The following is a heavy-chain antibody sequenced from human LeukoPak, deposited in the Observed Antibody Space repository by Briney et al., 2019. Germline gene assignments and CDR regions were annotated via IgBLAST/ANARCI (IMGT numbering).Heavy chain of an antibody. CDR3: AVWYQLHHNWFDP. J-gene: IGHJ5*02. D-gene: IGHD2-2*01. V-gene: IGHV1-2*02. CDR1: GYTFTGYY. CDR2: INPNSGGT. Sequence: ASVKVSCKASGYTFTGYYMHWVRQAPGQGLEWMGWINPNSGGTNYAQKFQGRVTMTRDTSISTAYMELSRLRSDDTAVYYCAVWYQLHHNWFDPWGQGTLVTVSS.